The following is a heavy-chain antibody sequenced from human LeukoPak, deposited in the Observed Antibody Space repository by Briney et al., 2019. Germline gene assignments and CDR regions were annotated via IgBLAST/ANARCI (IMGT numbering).Heavy chain of an antibody. CDR1: GFTFSNYA. Sequence: GGSLRLSCAASGFTFSNYAMSWVRQAPGKGLEWVSGISGSGGRGGNTYYADSVKGRFTISRDNSKNTLYLQMNSLRADDTAVYYCAKAGSIRFDYWGQGTLVTVSS. CDR3: AKAGSIRFDY. V-gene: IGHV3-23*01. CDR2: ISGSGGRGGNT. J-gene: IGHJ4*02. D-gene: IGHD3-3*02.